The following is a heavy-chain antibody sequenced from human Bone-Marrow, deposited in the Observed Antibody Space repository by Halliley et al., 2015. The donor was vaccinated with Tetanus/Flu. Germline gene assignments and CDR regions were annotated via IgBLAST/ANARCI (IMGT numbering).Heavy chain of an antibody. V-gene: IGHV3-48*03. CDR2: ISSTTPI. D-gene: IGHD3-22*01. J-gene: IGHJ6*02. Sequence: FLRLSCVASGFTFSSYDFNWVRQAPGKGLEWVSYISSTTPIKYADSVRGRFTISRDNAKNSLHLQMNSLRAEDTAVYFCARVIYDHFYGLDVWGPGSSVTVSS. CDR1: GFTFSSYD. CDR3: ARVIYDHFYGLDV.